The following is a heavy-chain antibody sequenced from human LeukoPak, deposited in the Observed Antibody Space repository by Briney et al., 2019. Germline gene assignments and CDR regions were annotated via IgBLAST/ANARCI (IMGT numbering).Heavy chain of an antibody. CDR2: INPSGGST. J-gene: IGHJ5*02. Sequence: PLASVKVSCKASGYTFTSYYMHWVRQAPGQGLEWMGIINPSGGSTSYAQKFQGRVTMTRDTSTSTVYMELSSLRSEDTAVYYCARSRMVSAAISISKQYNWFDPWGQGTLVTVSS. CDR1: GYTFTSYY. D-gene: IGHD2-2*01. CDR3: ARSRMVSAAISISKQYNWFDP. V-gene: IGHV1-46*01.